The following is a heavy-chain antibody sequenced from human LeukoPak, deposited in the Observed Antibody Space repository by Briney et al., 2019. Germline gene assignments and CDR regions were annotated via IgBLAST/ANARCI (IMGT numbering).Heavy chain of an antibody. D-gene: IGHD1-26*01. CDR3: ARGPLKTIRETGYSRTWFVC. CDR2: IIPILNIV. CDR1: GGTLGSFV. J-gene: IGHJ5*01. Sequence: SVKVSCKASGGTLGSFVISWVRQAPGQGLEWMGRIIPILNIVNYAQKFQGRVTITADKSTSTAYMELSSLRSDDTSVYYCARGPLKTIRETGYSRTWFVCWGQGTLVTVSS. V-gene: IGHV1-69*04.